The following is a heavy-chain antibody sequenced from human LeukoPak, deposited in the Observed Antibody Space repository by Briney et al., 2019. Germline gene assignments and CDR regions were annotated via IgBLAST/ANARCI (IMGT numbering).Heavy chain of an antibody. D-gene: IGHD3-3*01. CDR2: IYYSGST. V-gene: IGHV4-59*01. CDR1: GGSISSYY. J-gene: IGHJ4*02. CDR3: ARGFPDFWSGYRLDY. Sequence: PSQTLSLTCTVSGGSISSYYWSWIRQPPGKGLEWIGYIYYSGSTNYNPSLKSRVTISVDTSKNQFSLKLSSVTAADTAVYYCARGFPDFWSGYRLDYWGQGTLVTVSS.